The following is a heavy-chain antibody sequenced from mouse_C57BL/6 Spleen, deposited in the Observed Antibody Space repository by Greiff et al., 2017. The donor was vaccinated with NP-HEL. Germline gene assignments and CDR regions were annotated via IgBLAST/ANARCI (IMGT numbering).Heavy chain of an antibody. CDR3: ARMGLGRGFAY. CDR2: IYPSDSET. V-gene: IGHV1-61*01. Sequence: QVQLQQPGAELVRPGSSVKLSCKASGYTFTSYWMDWVKQRPGQGLEWIGNIYPSDSETHYNQKFKDKATLTVDKSSSTAYMQLSSLTSEDSAVYYCARMGLGRGFAYWGQGTLVTVSA. CDR1: GYTFTSYW. J-gene: IGHJ3*01. D-gene: IGHD4-1*01.